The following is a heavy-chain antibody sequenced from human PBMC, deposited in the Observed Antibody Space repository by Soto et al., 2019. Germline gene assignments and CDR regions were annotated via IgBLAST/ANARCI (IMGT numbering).Heavy chain of an antibody. CDR1: GYTFTSYA. CDR3: ARAPMGIAVAGRSWFDP. Sequence: QVQLVQSGAEVKKPGASVKVSCKASGYTFTSYAMHWVRQAPGQRLEWMGWINAGNGNTKYSQKFQGRVTITRDTSASTAYMELSSLRSEDTAVYYCARAPMGIAVAGRSWFDPWGQGTLVTVSS. J-gene: IGHJ5*02. CDR2: INAGNGNT. V-gene: IGHV1-3*01. D-gene: IGHD6-19*01.